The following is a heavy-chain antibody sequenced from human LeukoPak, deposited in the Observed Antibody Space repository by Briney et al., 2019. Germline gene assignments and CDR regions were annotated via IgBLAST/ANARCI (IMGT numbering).Heavy chain of an antibody. CDR2: ISGSGGGT. J-gene: IGHJ4*02. V-gene: IGHV3-23*01. CDR1: GFTFSNYA. CDR3: AKCDGSSVWRHFDY. D-gene: IGHD6-19*01. Sequence: GGSLRLSCAASGFTFSNYAMSWVRQAPGKGLDWVSAISGSGGGTYYADSVKGRFTISRDNSKNTLYLQMNSLRAEDTAVYYCAKCDGSSVWRHFDYWGQGTLVTVSS.